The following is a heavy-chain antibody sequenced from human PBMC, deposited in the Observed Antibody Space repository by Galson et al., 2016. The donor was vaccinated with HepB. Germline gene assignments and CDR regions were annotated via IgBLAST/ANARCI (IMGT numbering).Heavy chain of an antibody. D-gene: IGHD3-22*01. CDR1: GFTFSGYS. CDR3: ARDLKSGLFRKGLDY. CDR2: ISYDGTVK. V-gene: IGHV3-30*04. J-gene: IGHJ4*02. Sequence: SLRLSCAASGFTFSGYSMHWVRQAPGKGLEWVSLISYDGTVKKYTDSVKGRFTISRDTPKNTLYLQMNSLRTEDTAVYYCARDLKSGLFRKGLDYWGQGTLVTVSS.